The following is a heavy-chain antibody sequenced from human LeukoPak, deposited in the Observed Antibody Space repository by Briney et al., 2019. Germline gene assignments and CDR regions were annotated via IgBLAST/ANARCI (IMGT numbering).Heavy chain of an antibody. CDR2: ISPNSGGT. CDR1: EYTFTGYY. Sequence: ASVKVSCKTSEYTFTGYYMHWVRQAPGQGLEGMGWISPNSGGTNYAQKFQGRVTMTSDTSISTAYMELSRLRSDDTAVYYCARGKTTVYCGGDYYAFDYWGQGSLVTVSS. CDR3: ARGKTTVYCGGDYYAFDY. V-gene: IGHV1-2*02. D-gene: IGHD2-21*02. J-gene: IGHJ4*02.